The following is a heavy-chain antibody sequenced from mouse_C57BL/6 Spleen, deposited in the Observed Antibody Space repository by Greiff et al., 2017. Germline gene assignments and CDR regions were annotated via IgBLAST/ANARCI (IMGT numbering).Heavy chain of an antibody. CDR2: IYPGDGDT. V-gene: IGHV1-80*01. Sequence: VQLQQSGAELVKPGASVKISCKASGYAFSSSWMHWVKQRPGQGLEWIGQIYPGDGDTNYNGKFKGKATLTADTSSSTAYMQLSSLTSEDSAVYFCANYDYSYAMDYWGQGTSVTVSS. CDR3: ANYDYSYAMDY. J-gene: IGHJ4*01. CDR1: GYAFSSSW. D-gene: IGHD2-4*01.